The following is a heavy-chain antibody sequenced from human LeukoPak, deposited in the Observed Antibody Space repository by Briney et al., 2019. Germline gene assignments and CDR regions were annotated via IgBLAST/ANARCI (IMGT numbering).Heavy chain of an antibody. CDR2: ISYDGSNK. Sequence: GRSLRLSCAASGFTFSRYAMHWVRQAPGKGLEWVAVISYDGSNKYYADSVKGRFTISRDNSKNTLYLQMNSLRAEDTAVYYCAREQYMVGATIDYWGQGTLVTVSS. J-gene: IGHJ4*02. CDR1: GFTFSRYA. D-gene: IGHD1-26*01. V-gene: IGHV3-30*01. CDR3: AREQYMVGATIDY.